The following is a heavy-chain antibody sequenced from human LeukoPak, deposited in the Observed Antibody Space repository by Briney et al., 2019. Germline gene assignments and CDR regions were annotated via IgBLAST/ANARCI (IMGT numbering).Heavy chain of an antibody. CDR3: ARGKSRGSHIDY. V-gene: IGHV4-38-2*02. J-gene: IGHJ4*02. D-gene: IGHD1-26*01. CDR2: IYENGSS. Sequence: SKTLSLTCTVSGYSISSGYYWGWIRQPPGKGLEWIGSIYENGSSYYNPSLKSRVTISVDTSKNQFSLRMNSVTAADTAVYYCARGKSRGSHIDYWGQGTLVTVSS. CDR1: GYSISSGYY.